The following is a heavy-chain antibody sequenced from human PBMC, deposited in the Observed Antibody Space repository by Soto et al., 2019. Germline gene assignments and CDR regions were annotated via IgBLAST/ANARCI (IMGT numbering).Heavy chain of an antibody. J-gene: IGHJ5*02. CDR1: GGSISSGGYY. CDR2: IYYRGRP. CDR3: ARAGTENWFDP. D-gene: IGHD6-13*01. V-gene: IGHV4-31*03. Sequence: QVQLQESGPGLVKPSQTLSLTCTVSGGSISSGGYYWSWIRKHPGEGLEWLGYIYYRGRPYYNPSLKSRVSIAVDPSKNQFSLKLSSVTAADTAVYYCARAGTENWFDPWGQGTLVTVSS.